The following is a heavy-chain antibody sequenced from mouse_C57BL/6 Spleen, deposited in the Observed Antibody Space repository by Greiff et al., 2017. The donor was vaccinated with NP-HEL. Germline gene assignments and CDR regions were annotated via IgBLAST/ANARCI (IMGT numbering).Heavy chain of an antibody. Sequence: EVKLVESGEGLVKPGGSLKLSCAASGFTFSSYAMSWVRQTPEKRLEWVAYISSGGDYIYYADTVKGRFTISRDNARNTLYLQMRSLKSEDTAMYYCTRGYGNPTWFAYWGQGTLVTVSA. CDR3: TRGYGNPTWFAY. CDR2: ISSGGDYI. V-gene: IGHV5-9-1*02. D-gene: IGHD2-1*01. CDR1: GFTFSSYA. J-gene: IGHJ3*01.